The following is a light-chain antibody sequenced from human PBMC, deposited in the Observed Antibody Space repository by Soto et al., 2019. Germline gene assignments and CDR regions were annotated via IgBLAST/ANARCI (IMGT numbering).Light chain of an antibody. CDR2: GSS. Sequence: IGLTQSPATLSVSPGERVTLSCRASETVGSNLAWYQQRPGQPPRILIYGSSTRATGISATFSGSGSRTEFTLTISSLQSEDSAVYYCQQYNNWGLSFGGGTRVEIK. CDR1: ETVGSN. V-gene: IGKV3D-15*01. J-gene: IGKJ4*01. CDR3: QQYNNWGLS.